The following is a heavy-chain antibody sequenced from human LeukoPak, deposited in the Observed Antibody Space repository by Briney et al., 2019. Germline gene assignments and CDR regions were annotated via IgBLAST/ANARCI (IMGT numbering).Heavy chain of an antibody. Sequence: GGSLRLSCAASGFTFSTYSIDWVRQAPGKGLEWISYISSSSSTIDFADSVKGRFTISRDNARNSVYLQMNSLRAEDTAVDYWARVHTRSYAADLWGQGTLVTLSS. CDR3: ARVHTRSYAADL. CDR1: GFTFSTYS. V-gene: IGHV3-48*04. J-gene: IGHJ5*02. D-gene: IGHD3-16*01. CDR2: ISSSSSTI.